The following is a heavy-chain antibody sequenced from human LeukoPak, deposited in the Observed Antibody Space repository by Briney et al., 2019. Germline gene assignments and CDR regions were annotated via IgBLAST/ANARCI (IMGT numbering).Heavy chain of an antibody. D-gene: IGHD3-3*01. J-gene: IGHJ3*02. CDR2: INPNSGGT. V-gene: IGHV1-2*06. CDR3: ARDSEGLLYAFDI. Sequence: ASVKVSCKASGYTFTGYYMHWVRQAPAQGLEWMGRINPNSGGTNYAQKFQGRVTMTRDTSISTAYMELSRLRSDDTAVYYCARDSEGLLYAFDIWGQGTMVTVSS. CDR1: GYTFTGYY.